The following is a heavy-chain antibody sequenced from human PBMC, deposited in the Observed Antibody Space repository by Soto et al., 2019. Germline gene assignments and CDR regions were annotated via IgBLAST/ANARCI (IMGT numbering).Heavy chain of an antibody. J-gene: IGHJ2*01. CDR1: GFTFSDYY. Sequence: GGSLRLSCAASGFTFSDYYMSWIRQAPGKGLEWVSYISSSGSTIYYADSVKGRFTISRDNAKNSLYLQMNSLRAEDTAVYYCARDYGEMATIEYFDLWGRGTLVTVSS. D-gene: IGHD5-12*01. CDR2: ISSSGSTI. V-gene: IGHV3-11*01. CDR3: ARDYGEMATIEYFDL.